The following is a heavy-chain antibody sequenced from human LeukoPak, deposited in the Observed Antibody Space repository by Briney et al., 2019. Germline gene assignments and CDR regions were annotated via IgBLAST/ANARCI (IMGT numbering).Heavy chain of an antibody. CDR3: AIEPRSLYCSSTSCYTPLDY. D-gene: IGHD2-2*02. CDR1: GGTFSSYA. Sequence: GASVKVSCKASGGTFSSYAISWVRQAPGQGLEWMGGIIPIFGTANYAQKFQGRVTITTDESTSTAYMELSSLRSEDTAVYYCAIEPRSLYCSSTSCYTPLDYWGQGTLVTVSS. V-gene: IGHV1-69*05. CDR2: IIPIFGTA. J-gene: IGHJ4*02.